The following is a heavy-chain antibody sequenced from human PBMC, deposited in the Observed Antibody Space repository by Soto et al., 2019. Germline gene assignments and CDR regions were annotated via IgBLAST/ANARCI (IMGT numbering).Heavy chain of an antibody. D-gene: IGHD2-8*02. J-gene: IGHJ4*02. CDR1: GGSFSGYY. CDR2: INHSGST. V-gene: IGHV4-34*01. CDR3: ARDKITGLFDY. Sequence: SETLSLTCAVYGGSFSGYYWSRIRQPPGKGLEWIGEINHSGSTTYNPSLKSRVTISLDTSKNQFSLKLTSLTVADTAVYYCARDKITGLFDYWGQGTLVTVSS.